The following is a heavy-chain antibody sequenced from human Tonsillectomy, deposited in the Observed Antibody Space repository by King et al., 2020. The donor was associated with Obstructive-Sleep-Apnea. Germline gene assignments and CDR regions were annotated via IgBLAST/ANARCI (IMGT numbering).Heavy chain of an antibody. CDR2: IYPGDSDT. CDR3: VRGREDGYYLFDH. D-gene: IGHD5-24*01. V-gene: IGHV5-51*01. CDR1: GYTFTNYW. Sequence: VQLVESGAEVKKPGESLKISCKGSGYTFTNYWIGWVRQMPGKGLEWVGIIYPGDSDTRYSPSFQGQVTTSVDKSISTAYLQWSSLKASDTAMYYCVRGREDGYYLFDHWGQGTLVTVSS. J-gene: IGHJ4*02.